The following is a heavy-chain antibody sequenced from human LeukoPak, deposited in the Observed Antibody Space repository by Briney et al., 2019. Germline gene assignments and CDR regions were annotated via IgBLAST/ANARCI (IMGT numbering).Heavy chain of an antibody. Sequence: GESLKISCKGSGYSFTSYWIGWVRQMPGKGLEWMGIIYPGDSDTRYSPSFQGQVTISADKSISTAHLQWSSLKASDTAIYYRARLSPAYYYDGSGYSSFDYWGQGTLVTVSS. CDR2: IYPGDSDT. V-gene: IGHV5-51*01. D-gene: IGHD3-22*01. CDR3: ARLSPAYYYDGSGYSSFDY. CDR1: GYSFTSYW. J-gene: IGHJ4*02.